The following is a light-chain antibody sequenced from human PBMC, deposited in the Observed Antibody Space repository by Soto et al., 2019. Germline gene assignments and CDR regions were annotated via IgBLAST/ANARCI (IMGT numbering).Light chain of an antibody. CDR2: GAS. Sequence: PGERATLSCRASQSVRTSLAWYQQKPGQAPRLLIYGASTRATGIPARFSGSGSGTEFTLTISSLQSEDFAVYYCQQYNNWPPVTFGGGTKVDIK. CDR3: QQYNNWPPVT. V-gene: IGKV3-15*01. J-gene: IGKJ4*01. CDR1: QSVRTS.